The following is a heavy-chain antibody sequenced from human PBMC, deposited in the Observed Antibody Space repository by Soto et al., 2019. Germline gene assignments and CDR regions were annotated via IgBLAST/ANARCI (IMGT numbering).Heavy chain of an antibody. Sequence: SETLSLTCAVVGDSLRGQSWNWIRQSPGKGLEWIGELDQSGGTNYNPSLKSRAIISDDTSKNQFSLTLTSVTAADTAVYYCAREDSYGWSGESLDVGGQGTTVTVSS. CDR1: GDSLRGQS. D-gene: IGHD6-19*01. V-gene: IGHV4-34*01. CDR2: LDQSGGT. CDR3: AREDSYGWSGESLDV. J-gene: IGHJ6*02.